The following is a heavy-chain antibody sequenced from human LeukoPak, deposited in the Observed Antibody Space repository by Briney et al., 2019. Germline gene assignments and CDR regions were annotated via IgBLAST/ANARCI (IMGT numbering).Heavy chain of an antibody. CDR1: GGSFSGSY. CDR3: ARARVWFGHNWIDP. Sequence: PSETLSLTCVVNGGSFSGSYWSWIRQPPGKGLEWIGESNDSGSTKYNSSLKSRVTISVDTSKKQFSLTLSSVTAADTAVYYCARARVWFGHNWIDPWGRGTLVTVSS. D-gene: IGHD3-10*01. J-gene: IGHJ5*02. V-gene: IGHV4-34*01. CDR2: SNDSGST.